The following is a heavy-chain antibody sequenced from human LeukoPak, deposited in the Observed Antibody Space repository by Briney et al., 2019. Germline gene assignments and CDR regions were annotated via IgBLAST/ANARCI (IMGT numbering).Heavy chain of an antibody. J-gene: IGHJ5*02. CDR1: GFTLSSYT. D-gene: IGHD3-3*01. V-gene: IGHV3-21*01. CDR3: ARGGIHYDFWSGYPQWFDP. CDR2: ISNSGFYI. Sequence: GGSLRLSCAASGFTLSSYTTNWVRQAPGKGLEWVSSISNSGFYIYYADSVKGRFTFSRDNAKNSLYLQMNSLRAEDTAVYYCARGGIHYDFWSGYPQWFDPWGQGTLVTVSS.